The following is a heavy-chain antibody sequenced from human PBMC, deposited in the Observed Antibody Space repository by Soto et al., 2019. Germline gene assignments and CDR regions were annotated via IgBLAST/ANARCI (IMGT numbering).Heavy chain of an antibody. D-gene: IGHD2-15*01. Sequence: ASVKVSCKASGYSFTDYHIHWVRQAPGQGLEWMGWINPNSGDTKYVQEFQGRLTISKDTSKSQVVLTLTDIDPLDTATYYCARIRGYCSGGSCYYYYYAMDVWGQGNTVTVSS. V-gene: IGHV1-2*02. CDR3: ARIRGYCSGGSCYYYYYAMDV. CDR1: GYSFTDYH. CDR2: INPNSGDT. J-gene: IGHJ6*02.